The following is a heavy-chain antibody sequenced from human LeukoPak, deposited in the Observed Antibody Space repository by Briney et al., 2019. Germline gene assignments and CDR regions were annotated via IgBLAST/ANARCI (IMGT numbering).Heavy chain of an antibody. V-gene: IGHV3-49*04. D-gene: IGHD3-10*01. CDR1: GFTFGDYA. CDR3: TLSYGSGSYNTQYYFDY. CDR2: IRSKVYSGTT. Sequence: GGSLRLSCTASGFTFGDYAVSWVRQAPGKGLEWVGFIRSKVYSGTTEYAASVRGRFTISRDDSKSIAYLEMNSLKIEDTAVYYCTLSYGSGSYNTQYYFDYWGQGTLVTVSS. J-gene: IGHJ4*02.